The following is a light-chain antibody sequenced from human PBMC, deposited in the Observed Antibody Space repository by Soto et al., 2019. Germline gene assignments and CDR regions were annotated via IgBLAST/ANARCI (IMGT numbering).Light chain of an antibody. CDR3: SSYTSSSTYV. CDR1: SSDVGSYNR. V-gene: IGLV2-18*02. Sequence: ALTQPPSVSGSPGQSVTISCTGTSSDVGSYNRVSWYQQPPGTAPKLMIYEVSNRPSGVPDRFSGSKSGNTASLTISGLQAEDEADYYCSSYTSSSTYVFGTGTKATV. J-gene: IGLJ1*01. CDR2: EVS.